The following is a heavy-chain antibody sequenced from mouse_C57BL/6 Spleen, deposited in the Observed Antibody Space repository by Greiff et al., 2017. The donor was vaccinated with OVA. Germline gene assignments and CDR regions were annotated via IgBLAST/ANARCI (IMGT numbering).Heavy chain of an antibody. CDR3: ARGDYYGSSYVAWFAY. CDR1: GYTFTSYW. Sequence: QVQLQQPGAELVRPGTSVKLSCKASGYTFTSYWMHWVKQRPGQGLEWIGVIDPSDSYTNYNQKFKGKATLTVDTSSSTAYMQLSSLTSEDSAVYYCARGDYYGSSYVAWFAYWGQGTLVTVSA. CDR2: IDPSDSYT. V-gene: IGHV1-59*01. J-gene: IGHJ3*01. D-gene: IGHD1-1*01.